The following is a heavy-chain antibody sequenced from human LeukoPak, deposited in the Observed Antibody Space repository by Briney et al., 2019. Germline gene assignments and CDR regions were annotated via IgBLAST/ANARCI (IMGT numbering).Heavy chain of an antibody. V-gene: IGHV5-51*01. CDR3: ARYGSGSYYRSTPYRY. J-gene: IGHJ4*02. CDR2: IYPGDSDT. Sequence: GESLKISCKGSAYTFTSYWIGWVRQMPGKGLEWMGIIYPGDSDTRYSPSFQGQVTISADKSISTAYLQWSSLKASDTAMYYCARYGSGSYYRSTPYRYWGQGTLVTVSS. CDR1: AYTFTSYW. D-gene: IGHD3-10*01.